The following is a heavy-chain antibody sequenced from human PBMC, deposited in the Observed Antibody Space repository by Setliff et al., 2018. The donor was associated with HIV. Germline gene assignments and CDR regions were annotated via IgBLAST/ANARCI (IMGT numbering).Heavy chain of an antibody. CDR2: IYYSGST. Sequence: SETLSLTCTVSGGSISSSSYYWGWVRQPPGKGLEWIGSIYYSGSTYYNPSLKSRVTIFVDTSKNSLYLQMNSLRAEDTAVYYCAQITVMGYWGQGTLVTVSS. CDR3: AQITVMGY. D-gene: IGHD4-4*01. V-gene: IGHV4-39*01. CDR1: GGSISSSSYY. J-gene: IGHJ4*02.